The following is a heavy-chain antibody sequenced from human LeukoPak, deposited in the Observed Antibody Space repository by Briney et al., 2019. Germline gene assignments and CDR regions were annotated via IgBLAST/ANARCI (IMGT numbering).Heavy chain of an antibody. J-gene: IGHJ4*02. CDR1: GFTFSSYA. CDR2: ISGSGGST. V-gene: IGHV3-23*01. Sequence: GGSLRLSCSAYGFTFSSYAMSWVRQAPGKGLEWVSAISGSGGSTYYADSVKGRFTISRDNSKNTRYLQMNSLRAEDTAVYYCAKGARYYGSGPGLQNLYYFDYWGQGTLVTVSS. CDR3: AKGARYYGSGPGLQNLYYFDY. D-gene: IGHD3-10*01.